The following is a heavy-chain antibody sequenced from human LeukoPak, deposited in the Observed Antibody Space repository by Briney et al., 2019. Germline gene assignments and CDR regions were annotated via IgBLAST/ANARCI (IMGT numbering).Heavy chain of an antibody. J-gene: IGHJ4*02. CDR3: ARAKMVRGVIRYYFDY. Sequence: SETLSLTCTVSGGSISSYYWSWIRQPPGKGLEWIGYIYYSGSTNYNPSLKSRVTISVDTSKNQFSLKLSSVTAADTAVYYCARAKMVRGVIRYYFDYWGQGTLVTVSS. CDR1: GGSISSYY. V-gene: IGHV4-59*01. CDR2: IYYSGST. D-gene: IGHD3-10*01.